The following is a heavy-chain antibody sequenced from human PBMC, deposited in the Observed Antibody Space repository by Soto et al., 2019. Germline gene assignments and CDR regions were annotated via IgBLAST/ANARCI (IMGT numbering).Heavy chain of an antibody. CDR1: GASISSGSSY. V-gene: IGHV4-39*01. CDR3: ARLHYDFWSGYEPADYYYYYMDV. Sequence: SETLSLTCTVSGASISSGSSYWGWIRQPPGKGLEWIGNFYYSGSTDYNPSLKSRVTISVDTSKNQFSLMLSSVTAADTAVYYCARLHYDFWSGYEPADYYYYYMDVWGKGTTVTVSS. D-gene: IGHD3-3*01. J-gene: IGHJ6*03. CDR2: FYYSGST.